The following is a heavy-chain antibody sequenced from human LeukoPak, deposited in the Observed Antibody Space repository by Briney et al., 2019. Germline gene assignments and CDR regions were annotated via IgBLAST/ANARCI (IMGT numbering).Heavy chain of an antibody. J-gene: IGHJ6*03. CDR1: GGSISSYY. D-gene: IGHD3-22*01. CDR2: IYYSGST. V-gene: IGHV4-59*08. Sequence: SETLSLTCTDSGGSISSYYWSWIRQPPGKGLEWIGYIYYSGSTNYNPSLKSRVTISVDTSKNQFSLKLSSVTAADTAVYYCARPRRDSSGYYYYYYMDVWGKGTTVTVSS. CDR3: ARPRRDSSGYYYYYYMDV.